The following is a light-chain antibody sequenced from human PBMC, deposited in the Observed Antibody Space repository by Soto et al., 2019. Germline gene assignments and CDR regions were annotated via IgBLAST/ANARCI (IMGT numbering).Light chain of an antibody. J-gene: IGLJ3*02. V-gene: IGLV1-47*01. CDR2: RNN. Sequence: QSVLTQPPSASGTPGQRVTIYCSGSSSNIGSNYVYWYQQLPGTAPKLLIYRNNQRPSGVPDRFSGSKSGTSVSLAISGLRSEDEADYYCAAWDDSLSGWVFGGGTKLTVL. CDR3: AAWDDSLSGWV. CDR1: SSNIGSNY.